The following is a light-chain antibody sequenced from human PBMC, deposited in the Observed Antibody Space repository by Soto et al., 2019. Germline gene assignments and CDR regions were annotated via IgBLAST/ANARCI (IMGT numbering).Light chain of an antibody. J-gene: IGLJ3*02. CDR1: SSDVGGYNY. CDR3: SSYTPSSTSV. CDR2: EVI. V-gene: IGLV2-14*01. Sequence: QSALTQPASVSGSPGQSITISCTGTSSDVGGYNYVAWYQQHPGKAPTVMIYEVIHRPSGVSNRFSGSKSGNTASLTISGLQAEDEADYYCSSYTPSSTSVFGGGTKVTVL.